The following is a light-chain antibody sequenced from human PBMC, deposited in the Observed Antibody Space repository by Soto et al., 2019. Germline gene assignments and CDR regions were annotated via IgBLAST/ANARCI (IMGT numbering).Light chain of an antibody. V-gene: IGLV2-14*01. CDR3: SSYTSSSTHYV. CDR2: EVS. Sequence: LTQPASVSGSPGQSITISCTGTSSDVGGYNYVSWYQQHPGKAPKLMIYEVSNRPSGVSNRFSGSKSGNTASLTISGLQAEDEADYYCSSYTSSSTHYVFGTGTKVTV. CDR1: SSDVGGYNY. J-gene: IGLJ1*01.